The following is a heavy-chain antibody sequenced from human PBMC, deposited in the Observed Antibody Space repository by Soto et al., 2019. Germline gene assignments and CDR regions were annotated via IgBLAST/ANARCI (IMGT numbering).Heavy chain of an antibody. CDR3: ARSYYDYVWGSYRSPSNFDY. CDR2: INPSGGST. J-gene: IGHJ4*02. CDR1: GYTFTSYY. V-gene: IGHV1-46*01. Sequence: ASVKVSCKASGYTFTSYYIHWVRQAPGQGLEWMGIINPSGGSTSYAQKFQGRVTMTRDTSTSTVYMELSSLRSEDTAVYYCARSYYDYVWGSYRSPSNFDYWGQGTLVTVSS. D-gene: IGHD3-16*02.